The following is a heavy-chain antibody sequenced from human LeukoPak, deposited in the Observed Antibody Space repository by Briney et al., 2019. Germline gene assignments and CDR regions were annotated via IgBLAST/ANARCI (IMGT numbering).Heavy chain of an antibody. CDR2: INSDGSEG. CDR3: ARSSYSSSSSV. Sequence: GGSLRLPCAVSGFTFSGLWMSWSRQAPGKGLEWVASINSDGSEGYYADVVKGRFTISRDNAKNSLYLQTNSLRAEDTAVYYCARSSYSSSSSVWGQGTMVTVSS. CDR1: GFTFSGLW. D-gene: IGHD6-6*01. V-gene: IGHV3-7*03. J-gene: IGHJ3*01.